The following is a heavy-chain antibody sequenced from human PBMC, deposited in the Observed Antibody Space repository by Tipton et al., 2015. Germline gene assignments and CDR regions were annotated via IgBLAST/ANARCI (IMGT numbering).Heavy chain of an antibody. D-gene: IGHD1-1*01. Sequence: SLRLSCAASGFIFSSYSMNWVRQAPGKGLEWVSSITSRSSYIYSADSVKGRFTISRDNAKNSLYLQMNSLRAEDTAVYYCANLMEPAMRFDDWGQGTLVTVSS. CDR2: ITSRSSYI. CDR1: GFIFSSYS. CDR3: ANLMEPAMRFDD. V-gene: IGHV3-21*04. J-gene: IGHJ4*02.